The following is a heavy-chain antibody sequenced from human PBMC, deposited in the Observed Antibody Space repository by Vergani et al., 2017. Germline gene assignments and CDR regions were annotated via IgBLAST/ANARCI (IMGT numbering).Heavy chain of an antibody. Sequence: QVQLVQSGSELKKPGASVKVSCKASGYTFTSYAMNWVRQAPGQGLEWMGWINTNTGNPTYAQCFTGRFVFSLDTSVSTAYLQISSLKAEDTAVYYCARGPSPLYYYYYYGMDVWGQGTTVTVSS. V-gene: IGHV7-4-1*02. CDR1: GYTFTSYA. CDR3: ARGPSPLYYYYYYGMDV. J-gene: IGHJ6*02. CDR2: INTNTGNP.